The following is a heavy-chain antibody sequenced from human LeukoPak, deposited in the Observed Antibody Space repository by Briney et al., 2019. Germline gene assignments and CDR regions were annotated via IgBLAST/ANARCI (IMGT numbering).Heavy chain of an antibody. Sequence: GRSLRLSCAASGFTFDDYATHWVRQAPGKGLEWVSGISWNSGSIGYADSVKGRFTISRDNAKNSLYLQMNSLRAEDMALYYCAKSRGLAPLGNYMDVWGKGTTVTVSS. J-gene: IGHJ6*03. CDR2: ISWNSGSI. CDR3: AKSRGLAPLGNYMDV. CDR1: GFTFDDYA. D-gene: IGHD3-3*02. V-gene: IGHV3-9*03.